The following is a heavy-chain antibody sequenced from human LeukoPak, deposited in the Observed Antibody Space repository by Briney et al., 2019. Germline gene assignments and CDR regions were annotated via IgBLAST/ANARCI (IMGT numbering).Heavy chain of an antibody. D-gene: IGHD3-3*01. Sequence: ASVKVSCKASGYTFTVYYMHWVRQAPGQGLEWMGWINPNSGGTNYAQKFRGRVTMTRDTSISTAYMELSSLRSEDTAVYYCRGFWSGYYSHDYWGQGTLVTVSS. J-gene: IGHJ4*02. V-gene: IGHV1-2*02. CDR2: INPNSGGT. CDR1: GYTFTVYY. CDR3: RGFWSGYYSHDY.